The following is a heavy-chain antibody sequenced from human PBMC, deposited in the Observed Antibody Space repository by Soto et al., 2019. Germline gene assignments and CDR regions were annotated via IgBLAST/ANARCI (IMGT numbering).Heavy chain of an antibody. CDR2: ISHSGGST. CDR3: AKGLDSGSYTDVDD. CDR1: GFPFINYG. Sequence: AGSLRLSCAASGFPFINYGMTWVRQAPGKGLEWVSSISHSGGSTYYADSVKARFTISRDISKNTLYLQMNGLRADDTAVYFCAKGLDSGSYTDVDDWGQGTLVTFSS. D-gene: IGHD1-26*01. J-gene: IGHJ4*02. V-gene: IGHV3-23*01.